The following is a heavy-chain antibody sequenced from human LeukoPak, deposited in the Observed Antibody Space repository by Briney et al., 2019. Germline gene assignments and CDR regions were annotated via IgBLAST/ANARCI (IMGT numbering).Heavy chain of an antibody. Sequence: GRSLRLSCAASGFTFSSYGMHWVRQAPGKGLEWVAVIWYDGSNKYYADSVKGRFTISRDNSKNTLYLQMNSLRAEDTAVYYCARAPLRYFDWLLVYWGQGTLVTVS. CDR2: IWYDGSNK. CDR3: ARAPLRYFDWLLVY. V-gene: IGHV3-33*01. J-gene: IGHJ4*02. D-gene: IGHD3-9*01. CDR1: GFTFSSYG.